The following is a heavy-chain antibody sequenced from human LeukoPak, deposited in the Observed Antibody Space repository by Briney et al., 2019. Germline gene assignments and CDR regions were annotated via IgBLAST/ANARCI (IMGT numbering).Heavy chain of an antibody. D-gene: IGHD1-26*01. CDR3: AKDIVGATTWYFDY. CDR1: GFTFSSYG. V-gene: IGHV3-23*01. J-gene: IGHJ4*02. Sequence: GGSLRLSCAASGFTFSSYGMSWVRQAPGKGQEWVSAISGSGGSTYYADSVKGRFTISRDNSKNTLYLQMNSLRAEDTAVYYCAKDIVGATTWYFDYWGQGTLVTVSS. CDR2: ISGSGGST.